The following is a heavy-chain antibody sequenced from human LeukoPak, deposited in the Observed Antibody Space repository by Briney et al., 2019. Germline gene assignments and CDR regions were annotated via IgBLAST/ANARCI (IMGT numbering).Heavy chain of an antibody. CDR2: INQNGSEN. CDR3: ARGFDGANAFDL. CDR1: GFTFTTYW. Sequence: GGSLRLACAASGFTFTTYWMNWVRQAAGKGLEWVANINQNGSENYYGDSVKGRFTVSRDNAKDSLYIPMNSLRAEDTAVYYCARGFDGANAFDLWGQGTMVTVSS. J-gene: IGHJ3*01. V-gene: IGHV3-7*01.